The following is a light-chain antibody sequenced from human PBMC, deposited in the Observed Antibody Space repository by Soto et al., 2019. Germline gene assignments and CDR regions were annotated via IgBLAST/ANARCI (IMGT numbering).Light chain of an antibody. Sequence: EMVMTQSPATLSVSPGERATLSGRASQSVSSNLAWYQQKPGQAPRLLIYGASTRATGIPARFSGSGSGTEFTLTISSLQSEDFAVYYCQQYNNWPLTFGPGTKVDIK. CDR3: QQYNNWPLT. CDR2: GAS. CDR1: QSVSSN. J-gene: IGKJ3*01. V-gene: IGKV3-15*01.